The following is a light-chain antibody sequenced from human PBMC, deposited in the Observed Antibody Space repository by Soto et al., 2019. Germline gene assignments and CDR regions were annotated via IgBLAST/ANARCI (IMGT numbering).Light chain of an antibody. CDR2: VNSDGSH. V-gene: IGLV4-69*01. J-gene: IGLJ3*02. CDR3: QTWGPGIRV. Sequence: QTVVTQSPSASASLGASVKLTCTLSSGHSNYAIAWHQQQPEKGPRYLMKVNSDGSHSKGDGIPDRFSGSSSGAERYLTISGLQSEDEADYYCQTWGPGIRVFGGGTKLTVL. CDR1: SGHSNYA.